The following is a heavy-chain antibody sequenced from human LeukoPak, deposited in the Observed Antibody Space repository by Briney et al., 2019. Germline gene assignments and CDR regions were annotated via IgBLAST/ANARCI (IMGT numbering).Heavy chain of an antibody. D-gene: IGHD3-10*01. CDR3: AIELPAARITMVRGVIH. V-gene: IGHV1-69*13. J-gene: IGHJ4*02. Sequence: SVKVSCKASGGTFSSYAISWVRQAPGQGLEWMGGIIPIFGTANYAQKLQGRVTITADESTSTAYMELSSLRSEDTAVYYCAIELPAARITMVRGVIHWGQGTLVTVSS. CDR1: GGTFSSYA. CDR2: IIPIFGTA.